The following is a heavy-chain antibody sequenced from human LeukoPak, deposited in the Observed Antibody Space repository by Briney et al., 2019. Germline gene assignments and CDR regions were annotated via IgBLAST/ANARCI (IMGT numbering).Heavy chain of an antibody. J-gene: IGHJ4*02. D-gene: IGHD5-18*01. CDR3: ARAGGYSYGYQQNFDY. CDR1: GYTFTSYY. CDR2: IIPILGIA. V-gene: IGHV1-69*04. Sequence: SSVKVSCKASGYTFTSYYMHWVRQAPGQGLEWMGRIIPILGIANYAQKFQGRVTNTADKSTSTAYMELSRLRTEDTAVYSGARAGGYSYGYQQNFDYWGQGTLVTVSS.